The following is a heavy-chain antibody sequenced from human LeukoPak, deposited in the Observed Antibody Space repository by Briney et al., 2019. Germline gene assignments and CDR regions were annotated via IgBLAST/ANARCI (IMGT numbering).Heavy chain of an antibody. CDR3: ARGRGGRGDGYSFRFDH. V-gene: IGHV4-34*01. Sequence: SETLSLTCAVYGGSFSGYYWSWIRQPPGKGLEWIGEINHSGSTNYNPSLKSRVTISVDTSKNQFSLKLSSVTAADTAVYYCARGRGGRGDGYSFRFDHWGQGTLVTVSS. CDR2: INHSGST. CDR1: GGSFSGYY. D-gene: IGHD5-24*01. J-gene: IGHJ4*02.